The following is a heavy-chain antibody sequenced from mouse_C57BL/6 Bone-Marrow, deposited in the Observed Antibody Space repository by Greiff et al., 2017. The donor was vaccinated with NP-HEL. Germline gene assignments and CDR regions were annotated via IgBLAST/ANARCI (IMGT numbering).Heavy chain of an antibody. Sequence: EVKLQESGGGLVKPGGSLKLSCAASGFTFSSYAMSWVRQTPEKRLEWVATISDGGSYTYYPDNVKGRFTISRDNAKNNLYLQMSHLKSEDTAMYYCARDYYDYGEGYAMDYWGQGTSVTVSS. V-gene: IGHV5-4*01. J-gene: IGHJ4*01. D-gene: IGHD2-4*01. CDR3: ARDYYDYGEGYAMDY. CDR2: ISDGGSYT. CDR1: GFTFSSYA.